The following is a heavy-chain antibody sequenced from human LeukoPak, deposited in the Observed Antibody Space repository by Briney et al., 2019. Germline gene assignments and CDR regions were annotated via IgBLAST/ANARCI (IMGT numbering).Heavy chain of an antibody. CDR2: IYYSGST. V-gene: IGHV4-59*01. CDR3: ASRGMDGYRF. J-gene: IGHJ4*02. CDR1: GGSISSYY. D-gene: IGHD5-24*01. Sequence: SETLSLTCTVSGGSISSYYWSWIRQPPGKGLEWIGYIYYSGSTNYNPSLKSRVTISVDTSKNQFSLKLSSVTAVDTAVYYCASRGMDGYRFWGQGTLVTVSS.